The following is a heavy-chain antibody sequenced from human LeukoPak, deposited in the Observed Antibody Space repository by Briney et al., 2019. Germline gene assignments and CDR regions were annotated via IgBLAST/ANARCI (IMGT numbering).Heavy chain of an antibody. V-gene: IGHV3-30*18. D-gene: IGHD6-13*01. CDR2: ISYDGSNT. CDR1: GFTFSSYS. J-gene: IGHJ5*02. CDR3: AKDSLYSSSWYGVNWLDP. Sequence: GGSLRLSCAASGFTFSSYSMNWVRQAPGMGLEWVAVISYDGSNTYYADSVKGRITISRDNSKNTLHLQMNSLRAEDTAVYYCAKDSLYSSSWYGVNWLDPWGQGTLVTVSS.